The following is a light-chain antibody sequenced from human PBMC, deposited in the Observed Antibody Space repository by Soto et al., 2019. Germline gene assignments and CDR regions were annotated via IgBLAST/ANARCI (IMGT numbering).Light chain of an antibody. V-gene: IGKV1-5*01. J-gene: IGKJ2*02. CDR2: GAS. CDR3: QHSNTYLCT. CDR1: QSIRGW. Sequence: DIQMTQSPSTLSASVGDRVNITCRASQSIRGWLAWYQKKPGKAPKVLIYGASRLPSGVPSRFSSSGSETEFTLTISDLQPDDFATYYCQHSNTYLCTFGQGTKVDIK.